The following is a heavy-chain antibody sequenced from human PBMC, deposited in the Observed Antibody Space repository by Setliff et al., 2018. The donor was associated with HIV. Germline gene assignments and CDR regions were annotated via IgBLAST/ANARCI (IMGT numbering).Heavy chain of an antibody. CDR3: ARASYCSGGSCYQRYFQY. CDR2: IYYSGST. V-gene: IGHV4-39*01. D-gene: IGHD2-15*01. J-gene: IGHJ1*01. CDR1: GGSIGISGYY. Sequence: SETLSLTCTVSGGSIGISGYYWGWIRQPPGKGLEWIGSIYYSGSTFYNPSLRSRVTISVDTSKNQFSLKLSSVTAADTAVYYCARASYCSGGSCYQRYFQYWGQGTLVTVSS.